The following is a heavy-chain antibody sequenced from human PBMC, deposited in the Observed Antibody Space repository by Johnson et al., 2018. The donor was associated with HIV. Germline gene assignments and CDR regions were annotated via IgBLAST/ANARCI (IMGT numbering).Heavy chain of an antibody. Sequence: EQLVESGGGVVRPGGSLRLSCEASGFIFDDYGMSWVRQAPGKGLEWVSGINWNGGSTGYADSVKGRFTISRDNAKNSLYLQMNSLRAEDTAVYYCAKDKPYGSGLLLGAFDIWGQGTMVSVSS. CDR3: AKDKPYGSGLLLGAFDI. CDR2: INWNGGST. D-gene: IGHD3-10*01. CDR1: GFIFDDYG. V-gene: IGHV3-20*04. J-gene: IGHJ3*02.